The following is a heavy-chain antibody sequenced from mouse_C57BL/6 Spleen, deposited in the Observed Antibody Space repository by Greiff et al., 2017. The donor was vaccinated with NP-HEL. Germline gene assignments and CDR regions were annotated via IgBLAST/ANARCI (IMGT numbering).Heavy chain of an antibody. CDR2: INPNYGTT. D-gene: IGHD1-1*01. CDR3: AGGYGSSYVRYFDD. CDR1: GYSFTAYN. J-gene: IGHJ2*01. Sequence: VQLQQSGPELVKPGASVKISCKASGYSFTAYNMNWVKQSNGKSLEWIGVINPNYGTTSYNQKFKGKATLTVDQSSSTAYMQLNSLTSEDSAVYYCAGGYGSSYVRYFDDWGQGTTLTVSS. V-gene: IGHV1-39*01.